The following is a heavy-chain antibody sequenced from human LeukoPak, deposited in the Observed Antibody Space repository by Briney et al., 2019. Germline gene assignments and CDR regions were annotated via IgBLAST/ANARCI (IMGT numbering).Heavy chain of an antibody. D-gene: IGHD3-22*01. CDR3: AKEYDRSTDYHYDF. Sequence: GGSLRLSCAASGFTFSTYVMSWGRQAPGKGLEWVSVISGRGGDTKYADSVKGRFTISRDNSKNTLYLQMNSLRAEDTAIYYCAKEYDRSTDYHYDFWGQGTLVPVSS. J-gene: IGHJ4*02. CDR1: GFTFSTYV. V-gene: IGHV3-23*01. CDR2: ISGRGGDT.